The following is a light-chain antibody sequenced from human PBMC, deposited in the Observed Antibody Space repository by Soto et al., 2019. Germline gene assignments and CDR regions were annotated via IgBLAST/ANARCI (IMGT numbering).Light chain of an antibody. V-gene: IGLV1-44*01. CDR1: ASNIRRDP. CDR3: AGWDGSLKGFV. Sequence: QSLLTQAPSASGAPGQRFTISCSGSASNIRRDPVNWYQQVPGTAPKLLIYENNHRPSGVPDRFSGSKSGTSASLVISGLQSEDEAEYFCAGWDGSLKGFVFGTGTKVTVL. CDR2: ENN. J-gene: IGLJ1*01.